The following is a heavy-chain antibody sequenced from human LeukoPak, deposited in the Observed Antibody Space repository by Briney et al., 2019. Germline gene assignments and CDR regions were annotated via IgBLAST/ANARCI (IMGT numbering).Heavy chain of an antibody. CDR1: GYSLTELS. CDR3: ARGRQIWFGELQPPKNYGMDV. Sequence: GASVKVSCTVSGYSLTELSMHWVRQAPGKGLEWMGWMNPNSGNTGYAQKFQGRVTMTRNTSISTAYMELSSLRSEDTAVYYCARGRQIWFGELQPPKNYGMDVWGQGTTVTVSS. D-gene: IGHD3-10*01. J-gene: IGHJ6*02. V-gene: IGHV1-8*01. CDR2: MNPNSGNT.